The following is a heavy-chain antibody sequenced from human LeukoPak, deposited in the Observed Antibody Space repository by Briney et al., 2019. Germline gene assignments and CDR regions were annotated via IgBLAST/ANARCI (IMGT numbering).Heavy chain of an antibody. CDR2: IYSGGST. J-gene: IGHJ4*02. Sequence: SETLSLTCTVSGGSISTYYWTWIRQPPGKGLEWIGYIYSGGSTNYNPSLKSRVTISVDTSKNQFSLKLSSVTAADTAVYYCARLRYSSGWLQDYWGQGTLVTVSS. V-gene: IGHV4-59*08. CDR1: GGSISTYY. CDR3: ARLRYSSGWLQDY. D-gene: IGHD6-19*01.